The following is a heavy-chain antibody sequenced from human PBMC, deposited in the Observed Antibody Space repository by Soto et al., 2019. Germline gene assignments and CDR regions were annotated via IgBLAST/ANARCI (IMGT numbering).Heavy chain of an antibody. CDR3: AKSHSTVTAAPDDC. J-gene: IGHJ4*02. Sequence: PSETLSLTCSVSGVTMSDGGYSWSWIRQSPGKGLEWLGYISQLETSYFNPSFKSRLSLSIDSTRNQFSLRLSSMTAADKAVYYRAKSHSTVTAAPDDCWGQRSLVTVSS. V-gene: IGHV4-30-2*06. CDR2: ISQLETS. D-gene: IGHD2-21*02. CDR1: GVTMSDGGYS.